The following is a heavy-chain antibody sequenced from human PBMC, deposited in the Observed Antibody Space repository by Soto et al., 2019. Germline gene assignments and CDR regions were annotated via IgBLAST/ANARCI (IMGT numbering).Heavy chain of an antibody. V-gene: IGHV3-23*01. CDR3: AKDLSSHDAFDI. CDR2: ISGSGGST. Sequence: GGSLRLSCAASGFTFSSYAMSWVRQAPGKGLEWVSAISGSGGSTYYSDSVKGQFTISRDNSKNTLYLQMNSLRAEDTAVYYCAKDLSSHDAFDIWGQGTMVTVSS. J-gene: IGHJ3*02. CDR1: GFTFSSYA.